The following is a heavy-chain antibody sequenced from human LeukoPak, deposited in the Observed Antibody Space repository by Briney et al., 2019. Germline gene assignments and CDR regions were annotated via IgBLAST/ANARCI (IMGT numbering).Heavy chain of an antibody. CDR3: ARGGLVAAAGTLGWFDP. D-gene: IGHD6-13*01. CDR2: ICHPGTT. V-gene: IGHV4-59*04. CDR1: GGSISSYF. J-gene: IGHJ5*02. Sequence: SETLSLTCTVSGGSISSYFWRWIRQSPGKGLEWIGSICHPGTTFYNPSLESRVTMSLDTSKNQFSLKLTPVTAADTAVYYCARGGLVAAAGTLGWFDPWGQGILVTVSS.